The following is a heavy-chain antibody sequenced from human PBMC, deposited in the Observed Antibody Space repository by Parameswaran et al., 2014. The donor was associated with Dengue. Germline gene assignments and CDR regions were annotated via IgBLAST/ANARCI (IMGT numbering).Heavy chain of an antibody. V-gene: IGHV4-34*01. D-gene: IGHD5-18*01. CDR2: INHSGST. Sequence: WIRQPPGKGLEWIGEINHSGSTNYNPSLKSRVTISVDTSKNQFSPKLSSVTAADTAVYYCARGRGASYGYARGYYYYYGMDVWGQGTTVTVSS. J-gene: IGHJ6*02. CDR3: ARGRGASYGYARGYYYYYGMDV.